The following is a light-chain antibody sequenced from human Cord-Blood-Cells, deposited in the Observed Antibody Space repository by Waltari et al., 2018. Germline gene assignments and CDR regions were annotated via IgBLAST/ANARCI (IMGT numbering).Light chain of an antibody. CDR3: CSYAGSYTLV. CDR1: SSDVGAYTT. J-gene: IGLJ3*02. Sequence: QSALTQPRSVSGSPGQSVPLSCPGPSSDVGAYTTVSWYQQHPGKAPKLMIYDVSKRPSGVPDRFSGSKSGNTASLTISGLQAEDEADYYCCSYAGSYTLVFGGGTKLTVL. CDR2: DVS. V-gene: IGLV2-11*01.